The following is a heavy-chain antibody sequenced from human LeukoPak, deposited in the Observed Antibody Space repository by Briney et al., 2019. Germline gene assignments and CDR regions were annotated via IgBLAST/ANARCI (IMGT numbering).Heavy chain of an antibody. CDR2: INWNGGST. CDR1: GFTFDDYG. CDR3: ARDQGGSSSWYALMTTPAKNWFDP. Sequence: GGSLRLSCAASGFTFDDYGMSWVRQAPGKGLEWVSGINWNGGSTGYADSVKGRFTISRDNAKNSLYLQMNSLRAEDTALYYCARDQGGSSSWYALMTTPAKNWFDPWGQGTLVTVSS. V-gene: IGHV3-20*04. D-gene: IGHD6-13*01. J-gene: IGHJ5*02.